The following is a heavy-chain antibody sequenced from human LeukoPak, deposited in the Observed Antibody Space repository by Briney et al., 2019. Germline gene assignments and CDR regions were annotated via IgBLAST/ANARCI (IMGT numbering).Heavy chain of an antibody. Sequence: PSETLSLTCTVSGGSISSSSYYWSWIRQPPGKGLEWIGYIYYSGSTNYNPSLKSRVTISVDTSKNQFSLKLSSVTAADTAVYYCARVALGGNYFDYWGQGTLVTVSS. CDR1: GGSISSSSYY. D-gene: IGHD1-26*01. V-gene: IGHV4-61*01. CDR2: IYYSGST. CDR3: ARVALGGNYFDY. J-gene: IGHJ4*02.